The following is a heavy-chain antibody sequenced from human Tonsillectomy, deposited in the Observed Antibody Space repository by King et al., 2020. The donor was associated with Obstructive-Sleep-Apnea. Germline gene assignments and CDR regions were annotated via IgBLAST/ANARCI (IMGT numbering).Heavy chain of an antibody. V-gene: IGHV3-7*01. D-gene: IGHD2-15*01. J-gene: IGHJ5*02. CDR3: ARDRSATFRFDP. Sequence: EVQLVESGGGLVQPGGSLRLSCAASGFTFSSSWMNWVRQAPGKGLEWVANINEEGGEKHYVDSVKGRFIISRDNAKSSLYLQMNSLRVEDTAVYYCARDRSATFRFDPWVQGTLVTVSS. CDR2: INEEGGEK. CDR1: GFTFSSSW.